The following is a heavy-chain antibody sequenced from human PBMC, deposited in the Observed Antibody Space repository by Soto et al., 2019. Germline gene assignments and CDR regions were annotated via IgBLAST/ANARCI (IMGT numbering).Heavy chain of an antibody. Sequence: VGSLRLSCAASEFSFSSYAMHWIRQAPGKGLEWVAVISFDGNIIHYADSVKGRFIISRDNSKNTLYLQMHSLSGEDTAVYYCARTFDTITYYFDYWGQGTLVTVYS. V-gene: IGHV3-30-3*01. CDR1: EFSFSSYA. J-gene: IGHJ4*02. CDR2: ISFDGNII. D-gene: IGHD3-9*01. CDR3: ARTFDTITYYFDY.